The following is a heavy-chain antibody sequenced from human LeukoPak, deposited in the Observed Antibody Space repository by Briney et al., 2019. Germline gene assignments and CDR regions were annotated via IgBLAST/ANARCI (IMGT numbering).Heavy chain of an antibody. CDR3: ARTADVVADPFHI. Sequence: SETLSLTCAVYGGSFSGYYWSWIRQPPGKGLEWIGEINHSGSTNYNPSLKSRVTISVDTSKNQFSLKLTSVTAADTAMYYCARTADVVADPFHIWGRGTMVTVSS. CDR2: INHSGST. D-gene: IGHD2-21*01. CDR1: GGSFSGYY. V-gene: IGHV4-34*01. J-gene: IGHJ3*02.